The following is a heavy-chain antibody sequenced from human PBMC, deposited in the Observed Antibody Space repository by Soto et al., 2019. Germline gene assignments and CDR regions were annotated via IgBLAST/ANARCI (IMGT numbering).Heavy chain of an antibody. J-gene: IGHJ3*02. D-gene: IGHD2-8*01. CDR3: ARGGFIGYCTNGVCSEAFDI. CDR2: IYYSGST. Sequence: SETLSLTCTVSGVSISSSIYFWGWIRQPPGKGLEWIGSIYYSGSTYYNPSLKSRVTISVDTSKNQFSLKLSSVTAADTAVYYCARGGFIGYCTNGVCSEAFDIWGQGTMVTVSS. CDR1: GVSISSSIYF. V-gene: IGHV4-39*07.